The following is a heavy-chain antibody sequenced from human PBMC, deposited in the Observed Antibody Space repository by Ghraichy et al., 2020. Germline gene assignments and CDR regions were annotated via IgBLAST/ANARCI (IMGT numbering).Heavy chain of an antibody. D-gene: IGHD2-15*01. CDR2: IDSSSSYI. V-gene: IGHV3-21*01. J-gene: IGHJ3*02. CDR1: GFTFISYS. CDR3: ARDPGYCSGGHCYYDAFDI. Sequence: LSLTCPASGFTFISYSMHWVRQAPGKGLEWVSSIDSSSSYIYYADSVQGRFTVSRDNAKNSLYLQMNSLRAEDTAVYYCARDPGYCSGGHCYYDAFDIWGQGTMVTVSS.